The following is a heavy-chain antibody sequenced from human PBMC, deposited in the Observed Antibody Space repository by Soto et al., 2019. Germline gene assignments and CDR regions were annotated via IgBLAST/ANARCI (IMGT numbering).Heavy chain of an antibody. CDR2: IDPSDSYT. CDR1: GYSFTSYW. D-gene: IGHD7-27*01. J-gene: IGHJ5*02. V-gene: IGHV5-10-1*01. CDR3: ARTFNLGSSFDP. Sequence: GESLKISCQGSGYSFTSYWISWVRQMPGKGLEWMGRIDPSDSYTNYSPSFQGHVTISADKSISTAYLQWSSLKASDTAMYYCARTFNLGSSFDPWGQGTLVTVSS.